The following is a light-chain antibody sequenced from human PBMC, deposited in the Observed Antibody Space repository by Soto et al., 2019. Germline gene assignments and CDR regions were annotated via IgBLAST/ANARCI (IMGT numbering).Light chain of an antibody. CDR1: QGISNW. V-gene: IGKV1-12*01. CDR2: GAS. Sequence: DMQLTQSPSSVSASVGDRVTITCRASQGISNWLAWYQQKPGKAPKLLIYGASNLQSGVPSRFSGGGSGTHFTLIISSLQPEDFATYYCQQTNTFLPLTFGGATKVEIK. CDR3: QQTNTFLPLT. J-gene: IGKJ4*01.